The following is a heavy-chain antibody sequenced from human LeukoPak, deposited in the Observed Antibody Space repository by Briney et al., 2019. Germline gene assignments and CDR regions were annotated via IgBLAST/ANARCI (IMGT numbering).Heavy chain of an antibody. V-gene: IGHV3-30*03. CDR1: VFTFSSYV. Sequence: GGALRLSCAASVFTFSSYVMHSVRQAPGKGLECVAVISYDGSNKYYADSVKGRFTISRDNSKNTLYLQMNSLRAEDTAVYYCARFSLTDAFDIWGQGTMVTVSS. J-gene: IGHJ3*02. D-gene: IGHD3-3*02. CDR2: ISYDGSNK. CDR3: ARFSLTDAFDI.